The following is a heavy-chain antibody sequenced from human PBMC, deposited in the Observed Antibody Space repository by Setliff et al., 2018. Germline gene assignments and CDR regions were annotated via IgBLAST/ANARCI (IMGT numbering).Heavy chain of an antibody. CDR2: IDPGDSET. Sequence: GESLKISCKASGYNFLDYWIGWVRQMPGKGLEWIGIIDPGDSETRYSPSFQGQISISVDKSINTAYLHWSSLKASDTAMYYCARRDNYYDSTGYSYYFDDWGQGTLVTVSS. CDR3: ARRDNYYDSTGYSYYFDD. D-gene: IGHD3-22*01. J-gene: IGHJ4*02. CDR1: GYNFLDYW. V-gene: IGHV5-51*01.